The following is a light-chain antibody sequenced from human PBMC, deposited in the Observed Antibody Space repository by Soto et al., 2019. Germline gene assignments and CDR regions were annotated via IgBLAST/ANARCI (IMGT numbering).Light chain of an antibody. Sequence: DIQMTQSPSTLSASVGDRVTITCRASQSISSWLAWYQQKPGKAPKLLIYTASSLVSGVPSRFGGSGSGAEFTLTISSLQPDDFATYYCQQYNTYPLTFGGGTKVDIK. V-gene: IGKV1-5*03. J-gene: IGKJ4*01. CDR3: QQYNTYPLT. CDR2: TAS. CDR1: QSISSW.